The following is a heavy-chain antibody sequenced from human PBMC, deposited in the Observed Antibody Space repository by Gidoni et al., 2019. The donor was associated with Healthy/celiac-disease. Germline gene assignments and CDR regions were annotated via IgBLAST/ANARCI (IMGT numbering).Heavy chain of an antibody. V-gene: IGHV1-8*01. CDR1: GYTFTSYD. D-gene: IGHD6-13*01. CDR2: MNPNSGNT. J-gene: IGHJ4*02. CDR3: ARVRSSWYPGDFDY. Sequence: QVQLVQSGAEVKKPGASVTVSCKASGYTFTSYDINWVRQATGQGLEWMGWMNPNSGNTGYAQKFQGRVTMTRNTSISTAYMELSSLRSEDTAVYYCARVRSSWYPGDFDYWGQGTLVTVSS.